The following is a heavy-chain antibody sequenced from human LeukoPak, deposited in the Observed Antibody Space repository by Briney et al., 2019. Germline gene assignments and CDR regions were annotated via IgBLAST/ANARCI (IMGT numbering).Heavy chain of an antibody. CDR1: DGSISSGSYY. CDR3: ARLTSGTHPNFDY. Sequence: PSETLSLTCTVSDGSISSGSYYWSWIRQPAGKGLEWIGYVFYSGSINYNPSLKSRVTISIDASKNQFSLKLSSVTAADTAVYYCARLTSGTHPNFDYWGQGTLVTVSS. J-gene: IGHJ4*02. D-gene: IGHD3-10*01. CDR2: VFYSGSI. V-gene: IGHV4-61*10.